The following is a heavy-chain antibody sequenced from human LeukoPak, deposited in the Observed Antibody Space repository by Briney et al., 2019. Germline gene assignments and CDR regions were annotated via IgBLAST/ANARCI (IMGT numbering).Heavy chain of an antibody. CDR3: ARERYFDLQFDY. D-gene: IGHD3-9*01. Sequence: PGRSLRLSCAASGFTFSSYAMHWVRQAPGKGLEWVAVISYDGSNKYYADSVKGRFTISRDNSKNTLYLQMNSLRAEDTAVYYCARERYFDLQFDYWGQGTLVTVSS. CDR2: ISYDGSNK. V-gene: IGHV3-30*04. J-gene: IGHJ4*02. CDR1: GFTFSSYA.